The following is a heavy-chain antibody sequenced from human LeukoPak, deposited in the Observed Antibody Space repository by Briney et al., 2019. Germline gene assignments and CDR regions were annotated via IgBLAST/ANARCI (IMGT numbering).Heavy chain of an antibody. CDR3: ARDLDSSGYFMTR. D-gene: IGHD3-22*01. Sequence: ASVKVSCKASGYTFTSYYMHWVRQAPGQGLEWMGIINPSGGSTSYAQKFQGRVTMTRDMSTSTAYMELSRLRSDDTAVYYCARDLDSSGYFMTRWGQGTLVTVSS. J-gene: IGHJ4*02. V-gene: IGHV1-46*01. CDR1: GYTFTSYY. CDR2: INPSGGST.